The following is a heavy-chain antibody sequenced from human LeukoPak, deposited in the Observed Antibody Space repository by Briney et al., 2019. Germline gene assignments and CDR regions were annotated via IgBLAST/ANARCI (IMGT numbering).Heavy chain of an antibody. CDR2: IYYSGST. CDR3: ARGRQLWQPFDY. D-gene: IGHD5-18*01. CDR1: GGSISSYY. V-gene: IGHV4-59*01. J-gene: IGHJ4*02. Sequence: SETLSLTCTVSGGSISSYYWSWIRQPPGKGLEWIGYIYYSGSTNYNPSLKSRVTISVDTSKNQFSLKLSSVTAADTAVYYCARGRQLWQPFDYWGQGTLVTVSS.